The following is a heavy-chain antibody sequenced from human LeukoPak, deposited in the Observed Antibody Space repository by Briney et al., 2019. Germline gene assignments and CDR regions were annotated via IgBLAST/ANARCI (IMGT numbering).Heavy chain of an antibody. CDR3: ARVYDSGSQAYFYYMDV. CDR1: GGSIRGYY. D-gene: IGHD3-10*01. Sequence: PSETLSLTCNVSGGSIRGYYWSWIRQPPGKGLEWIGYIYSSGSTNYNPSLKSRVTMSVDTSKNQFSLKVSSVTAADTAVYYCARVYDSGSQAYFYYMDVWGKGTTVTISS. J-gene: IGHJ6*03. CDR2: IYSSGST. V-gene: IGHV4-59*01.